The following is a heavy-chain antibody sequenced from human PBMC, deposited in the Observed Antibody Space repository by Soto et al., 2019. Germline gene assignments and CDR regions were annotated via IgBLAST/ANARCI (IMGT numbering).Heavy chain of an antibody. V-gene: IGHV4-59*01. Sequence: SETLSLTCTVSGGSISSYYWSWIRQPPGKGLEWIGYIYYSGSTNYNPSLKSRVTISVDTSRNQFSLKLSSVTAADTAVYYCARGVSSSPYFDYWGQGTLVTVSS. CDR2: IYYSGST. J-gene: IGHJ4*02. CDR3: ARGVSSSPYFDY. CDR1: GGSISSYY. D-gene: IGHD6-6*01.